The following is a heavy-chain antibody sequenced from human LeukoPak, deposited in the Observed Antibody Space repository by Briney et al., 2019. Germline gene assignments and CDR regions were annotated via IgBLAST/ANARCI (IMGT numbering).Heavy chain of an antibody. Sequence: GGSLRLSCAASGFTFSSYAMSWVRQAPGKGLEWVSAISGSGGSTYYADSVKGRFTISRDNSKNTLYLQMNSLRAEDTAVYYCARDGDPPYYYYYGMDVWGQGTTVTVSS. V-gene: IGHV3-23*01. J-gene: IGHJ6*02. CDR1: GFTFSSYA. CDR2: ISGSGGST. CDR3: ARDGDPPYYYYYGMDV. D-gene: IGHD7-27*01.